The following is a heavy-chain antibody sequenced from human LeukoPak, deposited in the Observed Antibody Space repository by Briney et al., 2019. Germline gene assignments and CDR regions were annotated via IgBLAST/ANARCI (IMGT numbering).Heavy chain of an antibody. J-gene: IGHJ4*02. Sequence: SETLSLTCTVSGYSISSGYYWGCIRQPPGKVLEWIGDIYYSGSTTSNPSLKGRVRISVDTSKNQFSLNLSPVTPADTAVYYCARDLASAFWGQGILVTVSS. V-gene: IGHV4-38-2*02. CDR3: ARDLASAF. CDR2: IYYSGST. CDR1: GYSISSGYY.